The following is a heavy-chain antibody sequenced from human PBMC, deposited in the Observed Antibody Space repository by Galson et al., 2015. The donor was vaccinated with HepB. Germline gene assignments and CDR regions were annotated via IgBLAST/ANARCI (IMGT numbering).Heavy chain of an antibody. CDR1: GYCFINYY. Sequence: SVTVSCKASGYCFINYYVHWVRQAPGQGLEWMGIINPSGGSTNYAQKFQGRVTMTRDTSASTVYMELSSVRFEDTAVYYCARDPRGRHSGYDYGMDVWGQGTTVTVSS. D-gene: IGHD1-26*01. J-gene: IGHJ6*02. CDR2: INPSGGST. CDR3: ARDPRGRHSGYDYGMDV. V-gene: IGHV1-46*01.